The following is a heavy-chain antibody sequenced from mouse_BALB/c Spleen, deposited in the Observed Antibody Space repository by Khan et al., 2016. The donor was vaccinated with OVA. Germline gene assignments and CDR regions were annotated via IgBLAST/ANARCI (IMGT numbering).Heavy chain of an antibody. CDR1: GYTFTSYV. V-gene: IGHV1S136*01. Sequence: VQLKQSGPELVKPGASVKMSCKASGYTFTSYVMHWVKQKPGQGLEWIGYINPYNDYTNFNEKFKGKATLTSDKSSSTAYMELSSLTSEDSAVYYGERGVLGLQSWFAYWGQGTLVTVSA. D-gene: IGHD3-1*01. CDR3: ERGVLGLQSWFAY. J-gene: IGHJ3*01. CDR2: INPYNDYT.